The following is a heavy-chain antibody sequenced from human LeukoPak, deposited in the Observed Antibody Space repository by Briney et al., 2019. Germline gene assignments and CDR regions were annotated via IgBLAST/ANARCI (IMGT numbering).Heavy chain of an antibody. CDR1: GFTFSSYA. J-gene: IGHJ6*02. D-gene: IGHD6-19*01. Sequence: SGGSLRLSCAASGFTFSSYAMSWVRQAPGKGLEWVSAISGSGGSTYYADSVKGRFTISRDNSKNTLYLQMNSLRAEDTAVYYCAKEQYSSGWPYYYYYGMDVWGQGTTVTVSS. V-gene: IGHV3-23*01. CDR2: ISGSGGST. CDR3: AKEQYSSGWPYYYYYGMDV.